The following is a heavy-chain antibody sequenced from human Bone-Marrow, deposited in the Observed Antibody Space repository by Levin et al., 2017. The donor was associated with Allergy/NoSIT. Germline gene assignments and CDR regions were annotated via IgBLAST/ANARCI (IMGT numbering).Heavy chain of an antibody. J-gene: IGHJ4*02. D-gene: IGHD4-17*01. Sequence: SLKISCAASGFTFDDYAMHWVRQAPGKGLEWVSGISWNSGSIGYADSVKGRFTISRDNAKNSLYLQMNSLRAEDTALYYCAKDRSAVTTFLDYWGQGTLVTVSS. CDR1: GFTFDDYA. CDR3: AKDRSAVTTFLDY. V-gene: IGHV3-9*01. CDR2: ISWNSGSI.